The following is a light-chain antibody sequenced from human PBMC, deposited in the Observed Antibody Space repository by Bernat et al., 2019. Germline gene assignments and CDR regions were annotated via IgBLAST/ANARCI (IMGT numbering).Light chain of an antibody. Sequence: IQLTQSPPFLSASVGDRVTITCRASQVIGTYLAWYQQKAGKAPNLLIYGASTLQTGVPSRFSGSGSGTEFTLTISSLRPEDFATYHCQQLNSYPITFGQGTRLEIK. CDR3: QQLNSYPIT. V-gene: IGKV1-9*01. CDR1: QVIGTY. J-gene: IGKJ5*01. CDR2: GAS.